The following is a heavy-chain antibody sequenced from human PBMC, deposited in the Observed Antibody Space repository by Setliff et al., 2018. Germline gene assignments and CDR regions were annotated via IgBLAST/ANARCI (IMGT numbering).Heavy chain of an antibody. CDR3: ARESVGATPDAFDI. D-gene: IGHD1-26*01. CDR1: GYTFTSYD. Sequence: GASVKVSCKASGYTFTSYDINWVRQAPGQALEWMGWITPFNGNTNYAQKFQDRVTITRDRSMSTAYMELSSLRSEDTAMYYCARESVGATPDAFDIWGQGTMVT. CDR2: ITPFNGNT. J-gene: IGHJ3*02. V-gene: IGHV1-45*02.